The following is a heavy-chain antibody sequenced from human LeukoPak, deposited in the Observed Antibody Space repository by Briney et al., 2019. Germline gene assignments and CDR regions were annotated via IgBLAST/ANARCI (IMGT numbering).Heavy chain of an antibody. V-gene: IGHV1-2*02. CDR3: ARELSYYDFWSGPERDY. Sequence: ASVKVSCKASGYTFTGYYMHWVRLAPGQGLERMGWINPNSGGTNYAQKFQGRVTMTRDTSISTAYMELSRLRSDDTAVYYCARELSYYDFWSGPERDYWGQGTLVTVSS. J-gene: IGHJ4*02. CDR1: GYTFTGYY. D-gene: IGHD3-3*01. CDR2: INPNSGGT.